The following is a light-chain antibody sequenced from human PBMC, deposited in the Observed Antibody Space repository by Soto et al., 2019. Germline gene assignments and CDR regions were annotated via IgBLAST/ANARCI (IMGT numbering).Light chain of an antibody. V-gene: IGKV3-15*01. CDR1: QSGSSN. Sequence: EIVMTQSPATLSVSPGERATLSCRASQSGSSNLVWYQQKLGQPPRLLIYGASTRATGIPARFSGSGSGTEFTLTISSLQSEDFAVYYCQQYDNWPPYTFGQGTKLEIK. CDR3: QQYDNWPPYT. CDR2: GAS. J-gene: IGKJ2*01.